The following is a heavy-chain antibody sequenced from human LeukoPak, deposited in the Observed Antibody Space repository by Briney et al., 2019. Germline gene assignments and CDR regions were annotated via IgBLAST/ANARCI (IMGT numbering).Heavy chain of an antibody. CDR1: GFTFSSYG. D-gene: IGHD3-10*01. J-gene: IGHJ3*02. CDR2: ISYDGSNK. Sequence: GRSLRLSCAASGFTFSSYGMHWVRQAPGKGLEWVAVISYDGSNKYYADSVKGRFTISRDNSKNTLYLQVNSLRAEDTAVYYCAKGSGSIDIWGQGTMVTVSS. CDR3: AKGSGSIDI. V-gene: IGHV3-30*18.